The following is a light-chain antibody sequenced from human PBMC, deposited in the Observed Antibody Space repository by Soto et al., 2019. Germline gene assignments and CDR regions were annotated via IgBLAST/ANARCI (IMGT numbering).Light chain of an antibody. CDR1: SSNIGSNY. CDR3: AAWDDSLSVV. V-gene: IGLV1-47*01. Sequence: QSVLTQPPSVSGTPGQRVTISCSGSSSNIGSNYVYWYQQLPGTAPKLLIYRNNQRPSGVPDRFSGSKSGTSASLAISGLRSEDEADYYCAAWDDSLSVVFGGGTKVTVL. CDR2: RNN. J-gene: IGLJ2*01.